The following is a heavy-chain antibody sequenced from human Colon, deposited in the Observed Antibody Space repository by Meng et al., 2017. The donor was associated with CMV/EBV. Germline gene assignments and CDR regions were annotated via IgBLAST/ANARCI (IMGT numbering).Heavy chain of an antibody. CDR2: IKGDVTST. CDR3: AKDRPSGIRGYPLRPTYYYDGMDA. CDR1: GFTFNDNW. J-gene: IGHJ6*02. D-gene: IGHD5-18*01. V-gene: IGHV3-74*01. Sequence: GGSLRLSCLVSGFTFNDNWMHWVRQAPGKGLEWVARIKGDVTSTNYADSVKGRFIVSRDNSKSTLYLQMDRLTVEDTATYYCAKDRPSGIRGYPLRPTYYYDGMDAWGQGTAVTVSS.